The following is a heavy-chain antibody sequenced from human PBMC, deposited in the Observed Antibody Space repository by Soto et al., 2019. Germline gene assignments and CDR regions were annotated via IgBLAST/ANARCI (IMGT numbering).Heavy chain of an antibody. J-gene: IGHJ6*02. CDR3: ARDGHGMDV. Sequence: KTAETLSLTCTVSGGSVVTGSYDWSWIRQPPGKGLEWIGKIFFTGSAHYNPSLRNRVTMSVDTSKDQFSLTLTSVTAADTAVYYCARDGHGMDVWGQGTTVTVS. CDR1: GGSVVTGSYD. CDR2: IFFTGSA. V-gene: IGHV4-61*01.